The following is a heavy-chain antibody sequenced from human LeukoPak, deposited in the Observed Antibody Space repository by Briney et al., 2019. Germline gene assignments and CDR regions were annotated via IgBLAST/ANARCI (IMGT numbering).Heavy chain of an antibody. CDR3: ATSFDTSGSDAFDI. D-gene: IGHD3-22*01. J-gene: IGHJ3*02. V-gene: IGHV5-51*01. CDR2: IYPSDSDT. CDR1: GYSFTSYW. Sequence: GESLKISCKGSGYSFTSYWIGWVRQMPGKGLEWMGIIYPSDSDTQYSPSFQVQVTFSADKSFSTAYLQWSSLKASDTAIYYCATSFDTSGSDAFDIWGQGTMVTVSS.